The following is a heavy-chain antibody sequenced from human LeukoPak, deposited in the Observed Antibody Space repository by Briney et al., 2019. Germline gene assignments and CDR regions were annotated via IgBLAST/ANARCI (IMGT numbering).Heavy chain of an antibody. Sequence: SETLSLTCAVSGDSISSSGYYWTWIRQHPGKGLEWIGYIHNTGSTYYNPSLKSRSTISLDTSKNQLSLRLNAVTAADTAMYYCARETVGEGAFDIWGLGTMVAVSS. CDR3: ARETVGEGAFDI. CDR1: GDSISSSGYY. V-gene: IGHV4-31*11. CDR2: IHNTGST. J-gene: IGHJ3*02.